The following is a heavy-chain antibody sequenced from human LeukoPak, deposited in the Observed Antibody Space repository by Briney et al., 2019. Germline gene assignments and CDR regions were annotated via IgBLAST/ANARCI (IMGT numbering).Heavy chain of an antibody. V-gene: IGHV3-30*02. D-gene: IGHD3-10*01. CDR1: GFTFSAYG. CDR3: AKDNGGVIITDDAFDI. Sequence: GGSLRLSCAASGFTFSAYGMHWVRQAPGKGLEWVAFIHYDGTITYYADSVKGRFTISRDSSKNTLFLQMNSLGAEDTAVYYCAKDNGGVIITDDAFDIWGQGTMVTVSS. J-gene: IGHJ3*02. CDR2: IHYDGTIT.